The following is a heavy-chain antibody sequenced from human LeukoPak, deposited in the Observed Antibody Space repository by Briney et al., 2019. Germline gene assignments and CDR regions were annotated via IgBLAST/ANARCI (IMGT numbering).Heavy chain of an antibody. J-gene: IGHJ4*02. D-gene: IGHD4-17*01. V-gene: IGHV4-31*03. CDR1: DDSLISGTYY. CDR2: FHFTGST. Sequence: SQTLSLTCTVSDDSLISGTYYWNWIRQYPGKGLEWVGYFHFTGSTDYSPSLKSRGTISVDKSKNHFSLNVNSVTAADTAVYYCARATTATTGFGYFDSWGQGALVTVSS. CDR3: ARATTATTGFGYFDS.